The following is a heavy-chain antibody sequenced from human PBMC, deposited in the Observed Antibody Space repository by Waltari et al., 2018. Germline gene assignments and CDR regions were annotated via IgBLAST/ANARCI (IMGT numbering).Heavy chain of an antibody. CDR3: ARGSGSYWPFDY. J-gene: IGHJ4*02. CDR2: KKQDGSET. CDR1: GFTFSTYY. Sequence: EVQLVESGGGLVQPGGSLRLSCAASGFTFSTYYMSWVRQAPGKGLDWVAKKKQDGSETYYVDSVKGRFTISRDNAKNSRFLQMNSLRAEDTAVYYCARGSGSYWPFDYWGQGTLLTVSS. D-gene: IGHD1-26*01. V-gene: IGHV3-7*01.